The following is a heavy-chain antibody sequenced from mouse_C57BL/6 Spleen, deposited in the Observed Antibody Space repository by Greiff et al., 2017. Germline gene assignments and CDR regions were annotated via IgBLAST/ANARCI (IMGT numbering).Heavy chain of an antibody. CDR3: ARGEETAFDY. V-gene: IGHV5-4*01. J-gene: IGHJ2*01. D-gene: IGHD3-2*01. CDR1: GFTFSSYA. Sequence: DVHLVESGGGLVKPGGSLKLSCAASGFTFSSYAMSWVRQTPEKRLEWVATISDGGSYTYYPDNVKGRFTISRDNAKNNLYLQMSHLKSEDTAMFYCARGEETAFDYWGQGTTLTVSS. CDR2: ISDGGSYT.